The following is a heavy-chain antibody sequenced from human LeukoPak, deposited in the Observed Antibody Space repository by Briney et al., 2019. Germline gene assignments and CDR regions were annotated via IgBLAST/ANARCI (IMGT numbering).Heavy chain of an antibody. CDR1: GFTFSSYS. J-gene: IGHJ3*02. D-gene: IGHD3-10*01. CDR3: ARVYGSGSPNDAFDI. Sequence: PGGSLRLSCAASGFTFSSYSMNWVRQAPGKGLECVSSISSSSSYIYYADSVKGRFTISRDNAKNSLYLQMNSLRAEDTAVYYCARVYGSGSPNDAFDIWGQGTMVTVSS. V-gene: IGHV3-21*01. CDR2: ISSSSSYI.